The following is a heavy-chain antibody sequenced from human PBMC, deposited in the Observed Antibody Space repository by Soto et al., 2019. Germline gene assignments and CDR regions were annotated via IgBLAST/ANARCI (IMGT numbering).Heavy chain of an antibody. CDR1: AYTFTSYV. Sequence: QVQLVQSGPEVKKPGASVKVSCKASAYTFTSYVISWVRQAPGQGLEWMGCISPYNGNTNYAQKLQGRVTMTTDTYTRTAYMELRSIRADDTAVYYCARDLSGNHGYWGQGTLVTVSS. J-gene: IGHJ4*02. D-gene: IGHD2-15*01. CDR3: ARDLSGNHGY. V-gene: IGHV1-18*01. CDR2: ISPYNGNT.